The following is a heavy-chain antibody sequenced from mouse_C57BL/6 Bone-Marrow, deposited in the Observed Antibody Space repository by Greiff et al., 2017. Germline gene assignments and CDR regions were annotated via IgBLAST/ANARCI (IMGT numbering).Heavy chain of an antibody. CDR1: GYTFTSYW. CDR2: INPSNGGT. J-gene: IGHJ2*01. V-gene: IGHV1-53*01. Sequence: QVQLQQPGTELVKPGASVKLSCKASGYTFTSYWMHWVKQRPGQSLEWIGNINPSNGGTNYNEKLKSKATLTVDKSSSTAYMQLSSLTTEASAVYYCARSIRDYWGQGTTLTVSS. CDR3: ARSIRDY. D-gene: IGHD2-3*01.